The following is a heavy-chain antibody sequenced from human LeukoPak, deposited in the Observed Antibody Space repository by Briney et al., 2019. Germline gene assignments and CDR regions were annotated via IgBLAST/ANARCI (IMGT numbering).Heavy chain of an antibody. CDR1: GYSFGTYY. D-gene: IGHD1-26*01. J-gene: IGHJ2*01. CDR2: INPNTGAT. V-gene: IGHV1-2*02. CDR3: ARGLLGSQGRYFDL. Sequence: ASVKVSCKSSGYSFGTYYMHWLRQAPGQRLEWMGSINPNTGATNYAQKFQGRVTMARDTSITTHYMELSSLRSEDTAVYHCARGLLGSQGRYFDLWGRGTLVIVSS.